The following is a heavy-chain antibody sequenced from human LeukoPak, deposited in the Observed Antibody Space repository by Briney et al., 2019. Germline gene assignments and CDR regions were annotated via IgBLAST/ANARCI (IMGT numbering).Heavy chain of an antibody. Sequence: NPGGSLRLSCAASGFTFSSYWMSWVRQAPGKGLEWVANIKQDGSEKYYVDSVKGRFTISRDNAKNSLYLQMNSLRAEDTAVYYCASSPAAIAALYYFDYWGQGTLVTVSS. J-gene: IGHJ4*02. CDR3: ASSPAAIAALYYFDY. D-gene: IGHD2-2*01. CDR1: GFTFSSYW. V-gene: IGHV3-7*01. CDR2: IKQDGSEK.